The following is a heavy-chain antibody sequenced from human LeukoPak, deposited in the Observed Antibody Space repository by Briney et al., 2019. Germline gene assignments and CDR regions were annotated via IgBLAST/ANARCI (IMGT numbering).Heavy chain of an antibody. V-gene: IGHV1-46*01. CDR2: INPSGFST. CDR3: ARDQGNWNYGIYYFDY. CDR1: GYTFTSYY. J-gene: IGHJ4*02. Sequence: ASVKVSCKASGYTFTSYYMHWVRQAPGQGLEWMGIINPSGFSTTYAQKFQGRVTMTRDTATSTVYMELNSLRAEDTAVYYCARDQGNWNYGIYYFDYWGQGTLVTVSS. D-gene: IGHD1-7*01.